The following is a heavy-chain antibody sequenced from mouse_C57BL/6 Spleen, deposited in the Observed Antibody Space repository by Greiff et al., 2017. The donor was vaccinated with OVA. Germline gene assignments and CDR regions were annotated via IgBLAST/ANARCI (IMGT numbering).Heavy chain of an antibody. CDR2: ISSGGDYI. J-gene: IGHJ1*03. CDR1: GFTFSSYA. V-gene: IGHV5-9-1*02. Sequence: EVQVVESGEGLVKPGGSLKLSCAASGFTFSSYAMSWVRQTPEKRLEWVAYISSGGDYIYYADTVKGRFTISRDNARNTLYLQMSSLKSEDTAMYYCTRVGTKLGGYFDVWGTGTTVTVSS. D-gene: IGHD1-3*01. CDR3: TRVGTKLGGYFDV.